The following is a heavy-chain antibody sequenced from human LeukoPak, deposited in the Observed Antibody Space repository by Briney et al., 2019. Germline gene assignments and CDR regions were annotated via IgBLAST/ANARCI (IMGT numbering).Heavy chain of an antibody. CDR2: ISSSSSTI. CDR1: GFTFSSYS. Sequence: GGSLRLSCAASGFTFSSYSMNWVRQAPGKGLEWVSYISSSSSTIYYADSVKGRFTISRDNAKNSLYLQMNSLRAEDTAVYYCAREDRTPYCGGDCYSNYYGVDVWGQGTTVTVSS. D-gene: IGHD2-21*02. CDR3: AREDRTPYCGGDCYSNYYGVDV. V-gene: IGHV3-48*04. J-gene: IGHJ6*02.